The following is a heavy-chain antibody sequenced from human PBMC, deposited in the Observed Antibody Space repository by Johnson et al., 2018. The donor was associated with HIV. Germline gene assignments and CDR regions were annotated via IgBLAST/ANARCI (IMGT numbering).Heavy chain of an antibody. D-gene: IGHD5-18*01. CDR3: ARELRGGHTDAFDS. J-gene: IGHJ3*02. V-gene: IGHV3-11*04. CDR2: ISSSGSTI. Sequence: QVQLVESGGGLVKPGGSLRLSCAASGFTFSNAWMSWVRQAPGKGLEWVSYISSSGSTIYYADSVKGRFTISRDNAKNSLYLQMNSLRAEDTAVYYCARELRGGHTDAFDSWGQGTMVTVSS. CDR1: GFTFSNAW.